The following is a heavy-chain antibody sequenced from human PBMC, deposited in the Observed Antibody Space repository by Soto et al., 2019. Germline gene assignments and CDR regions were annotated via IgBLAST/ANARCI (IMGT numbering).Heavy chain of an antibody. D-gene: IGHD3-10*01. V-gene: IGHV3-13*01. CDR3: ARGREAHYYGSGSYYI. CDR2: IGTAGDT. J-gene: IGHJ4*02. CDR1: GFTFSSYD. Sequence: GGSLRLSFAASGFTFSSYDMHWVSQATGKGLEWVSAIGTAGDTYYPGSVKGRFTISRENAENSLYLQMNSLRAGDTAVYYCARGREAHYYGSGSYYIWGQGTLVTVSS.